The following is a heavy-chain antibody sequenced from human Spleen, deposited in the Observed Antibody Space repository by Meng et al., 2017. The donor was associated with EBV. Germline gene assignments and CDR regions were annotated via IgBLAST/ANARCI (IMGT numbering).Heavy chain of an antibody. J-gene: IGHJ4*02. CDR1: GFTLSSYW. CDR2: INPDGSVI. Sequence: EVSVMVCGSVLVRPGGSLRLSCAASGFTLSSYWVHWVRQAPGKGLVWVSRINPDGSVINYADSVKGRFTISRDNVKNTVYLQMNNLRADDTAVYYCAKDCFGDKDSWGQGTLVTVSS. V-gene: IGHV3-74*01. D-gene: IGHD2-21*01. CDR3: AKDCFGDKDS.